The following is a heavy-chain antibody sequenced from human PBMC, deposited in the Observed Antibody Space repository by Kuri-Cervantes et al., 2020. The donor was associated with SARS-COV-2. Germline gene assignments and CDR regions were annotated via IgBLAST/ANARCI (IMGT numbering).Heavy chain of an antibody. D-gene: IGHD4-17*01. J-gene: IGHJ6*02. CDR1: GGSISSGGYY. CDR3: ASNNATVTPRHYYYGMDV. V-gene: IGHV4-31*01. CDR2: IYYSGST. Sequence: SETLSLTCTVSGGSISSGGYYWSWIRQHPGKGLEWIGYIYYSGSTYYNPSLKSLVTISVDTSKNQFSLKLSSVTAADTAVYYCASNNATVTPRHYYYGMDVWGQGTAVTVSS.